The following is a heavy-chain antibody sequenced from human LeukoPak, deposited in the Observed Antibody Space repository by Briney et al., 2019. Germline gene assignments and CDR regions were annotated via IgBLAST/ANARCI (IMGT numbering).Heavy chain of an antibody. V-gene: IGHV3-9*01. D-gene: IGHD3-22*01. Sequence: GGSLRLSCAASGFTFDDYAMHWVRQAPGKGLEWVSGISWNSGSIGYADSVKGRFTISRDNAKNSLYLQMNSLRAEDTALYYCAKDTRRYYYDSSGYYRLGAFDIWGQGTMVTVSS. CDR2: ISWNSGSI. CDR1: GFTFDDYA. CDR3: AKDTRRYYYDSSGYYRLGAFDI. J-gene: IGHJ3*02.